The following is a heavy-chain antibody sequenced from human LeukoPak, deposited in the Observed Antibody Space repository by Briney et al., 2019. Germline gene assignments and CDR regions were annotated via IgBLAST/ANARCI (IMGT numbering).Heavy chain of an antibody. CDR2: IRSKAYGGTT. J-gene: IGHJ4*02. V-gene: IGHV3-49*04. D-gene: IGHD6-13*01. CDR1: GFTFGDYA. CDR3: TRDPAPYSSSFDY. Sequence: PGRSLRLSCTASGFTFGDYAMSWVRQAPGKGLEWVGFIRSKAYGGTTEYAASVKGRFTISRDDSKSIAYLQMNSLKTEDTAVYYCTRDPAPYSSSFDYWGQGTLVTVSS.